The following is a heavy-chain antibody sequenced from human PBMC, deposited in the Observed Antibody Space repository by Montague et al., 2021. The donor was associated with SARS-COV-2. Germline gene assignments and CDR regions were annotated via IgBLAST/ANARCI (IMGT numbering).Heavy chain of an antibody. V-gene: IGHV4-4*07. Sequence: SETLSLTCTLSGGSISNYYWSWIRQPAGKGLEWIGRFHASGISNYNPSLETRVTTSVDTSKNQFSLQLSSVTAADTAVYYCARGRIYYDSRELDSWGQGTLVTVSS. CDR1: GGSISNYY. J-gene: IGHJ5*01. CDR2: FHASGIS. CDR3: ARGRIYYDSRELDS. D-gene: IGHD3-22*01.